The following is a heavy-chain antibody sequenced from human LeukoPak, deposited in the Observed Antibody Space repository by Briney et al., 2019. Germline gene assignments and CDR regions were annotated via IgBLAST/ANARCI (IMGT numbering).Heavy chain of an antibody. Sequence: GGSLRLSCAASGFTFSSYVMHLVRPAPGEGLEWVAFILYDGSNKYYAHSVKGRFTISRDNSKIKPYLQMNSLRAEDAAVYYCARAPVTSCRGAFCYPFDYWGRRLLVTVS. V-gene: IGHV3-30*02. J-gene: IGHJ4*02. CDR2: ILYDGSNK. CDR3: ARAPVTSCRGAFCYPFDY. CDR1: GFTFSSYV. D-gene: IGHD2-15*01.